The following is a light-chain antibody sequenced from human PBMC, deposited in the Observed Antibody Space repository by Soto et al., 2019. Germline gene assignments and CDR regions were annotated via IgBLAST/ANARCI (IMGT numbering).Light chain of an antibody. CDR3: TSYAGSNYVV. V-gene: IGLV2-8*01. CDR1: SSDVGGYNY. J-gene: IGLJ2*01. CDR2: EVY. Sequence: QSALTQPPSASGSPGQSVTISCTGTSSDVGGYNYVSWYQEHPGKAPKLIIYEVYKRPSGVPDRFSGSKSGNTASLTVSRLQAEDEADYYCTSYAGSNYVVFGGGTKSPS.